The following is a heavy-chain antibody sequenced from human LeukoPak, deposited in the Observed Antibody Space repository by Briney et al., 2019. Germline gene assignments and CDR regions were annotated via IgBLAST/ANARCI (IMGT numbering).Heavy chain of an antibody. CDR2: LYYSGST. J-gene: IGHJ4*02. Sequence: PSETLSLTCTVSGGSISGYYYTWIRQPPGKDLEWIGYLYYSGSTNYNPALKSRVTISLDTSMKQYSLNLRSVTAADAAVYFCVYGPNRDYFDHWGQGTLVTVSS. CDR1: GGSISGYY. CDR3: VYGPNRDYFDH. D-gene: IGHD3-16*01. V-gene: IGHV4-59*01.